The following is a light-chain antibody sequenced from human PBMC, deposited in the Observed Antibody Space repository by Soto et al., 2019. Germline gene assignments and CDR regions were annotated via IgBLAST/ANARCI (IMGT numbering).Light chain of an antibody. V-gene: IGLV1-40*01. J-gene: IGLJ1*01. CDR2: GNS. CDR1: SSNIGAHYD. Sequence: QPVLTQPPSVSGAPGQRVTISCTGSSSNIGAHYDVHWYQQLPGTAPKLLIYGNSNRPSGVPDRFSGSKSGTSASLAITGLQAEDEADYYCQSYDNSLSVYVFGTRTKVTVL. CDR3: QSYDNSLSVYV.